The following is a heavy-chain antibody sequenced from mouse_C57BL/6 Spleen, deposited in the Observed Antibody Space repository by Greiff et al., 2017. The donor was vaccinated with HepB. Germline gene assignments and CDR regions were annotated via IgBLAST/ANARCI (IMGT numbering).Heavy chain of an antibody. V-gene: IGHV5-6*01. CDR3: ASYGNSYWYFDV. J-gene: IGHJ1*03. Sequence: EVQLMESGGDLVKPGGSLKLSCAASGFTFSSYGMSWVRQTPDKRLEWVATISSGGSYTYYPDSVKGRFTISRDNAKNTLYLQMSSLKSEDTAMYYCASYGNSYWYFDVWGTGTTVTVSS. CDR1: GFTFSSYG. D-gene: IGHD2-1*01. CDR2: ISSGGSYT.